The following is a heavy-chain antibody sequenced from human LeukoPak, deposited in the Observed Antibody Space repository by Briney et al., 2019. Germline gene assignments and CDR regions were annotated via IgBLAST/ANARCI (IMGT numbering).Heavy chain of an antibody. Sequence: GGSLRLSCAASLFTFRNHWMTWVRQAPGKGLERVANINQDGSEKYYVDAVKGRFSISRDNAKNSLYLKMNSLRVEDTALYFCAREGHGDYHIWGQGTMVTVSS. CDR3: AREGHGDYHI. CDR1: LFTFRNHW. J-gene: IGHJ3*02. V-gene: IGHV3-7*01. CDR2: INQDGSEK. D-gene: IGHD4-17*01.